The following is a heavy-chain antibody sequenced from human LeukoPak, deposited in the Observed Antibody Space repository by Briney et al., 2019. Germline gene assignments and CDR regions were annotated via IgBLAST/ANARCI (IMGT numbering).Heavy chain of an antibody. CDR2: IYYTGST. V-gene: IGHV4-31*03. D-gene: IGHD5-12*01. Sequence: SQTLSLTCTVSGGSISSGGYYWSWIRQHPGKGLEWIGYIYYTGSTSYNPSLKSRLTISVDTSKNQFSLKLTSVTAADMAVYFCARASGRRGYSGYEFGYWGQGTLVTVSS. J-gene: IGHJ4*02. CDR3: ARASGRRGYSGYEFGY. CDR1: GGSISSGGYY.